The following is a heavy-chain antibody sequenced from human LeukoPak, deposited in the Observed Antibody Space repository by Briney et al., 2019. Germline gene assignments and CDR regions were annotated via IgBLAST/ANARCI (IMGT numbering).Heavy chain of an antibody. CDR2: IIPILGIA. Sequence: ASVKVSCKASGGTFSSYAISWVRQAPGQGLEWMGRIIPILGIANYAQKFQGRVTITADKSTSTAYMELSSLRSEDTAVYYCAFISYYYDSSGYLDYWGQGILVTVSS. D-gene: IGHD3-22*01. J-gene: IGHJ4*02. CDR3: AFISYYYDSSGYLDY. CDR1: GGTFSSYA. V-gene: IGHV1-69*04.